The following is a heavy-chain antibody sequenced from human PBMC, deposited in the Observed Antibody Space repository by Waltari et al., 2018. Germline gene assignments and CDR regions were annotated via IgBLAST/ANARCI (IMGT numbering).Heavy chain of an antibody. V-gene: IGHV3-11*01. CDR1: GFTFSDAY. D-gene: IGHD3-10*02. CDR3: ARSVRSPGD. Sequence: QVQLVESGGGLVKPGGSLRLSCAAPGFTFSDAYMSWIRQAPGKGLEWLSYISDSGSSPYYADSVKGRFTLSRDNAKNSVYLQMNSLRVEDTAVYYCARSVRSPGDWGQGTLVTVSS. CDR2: ISDSGSSP. J-gene: IGHJ4*02.